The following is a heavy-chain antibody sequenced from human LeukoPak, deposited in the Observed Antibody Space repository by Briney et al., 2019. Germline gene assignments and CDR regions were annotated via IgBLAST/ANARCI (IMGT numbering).Heavy chain of an antibody. CDR2: ISGSGGST. J-gene: IGHJ4*02. CDR3: AKTDTAYGFADFDY. V-gene: IGHV3-23*01. Sequence: GGSLRPSCAASGFTFSSYGMSWVRQAPGKGLEWVSAISGSGGSTYYADSVKGRFTISRDNSKNTLYLQMNSLRAEDTAVYYCAKTDTAYGFADFDYWGQGTLVPVSS. D-gene: IGHD5-18*01. CDR1: GFTFSSYG.